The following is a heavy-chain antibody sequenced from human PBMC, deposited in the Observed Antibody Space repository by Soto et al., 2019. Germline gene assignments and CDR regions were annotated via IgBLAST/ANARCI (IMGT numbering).Heavy chain of an antibody. CDR2: IDPSDSYT. Sequence: GESLKISCKGSGYSFTSYWISWVRQMPGKGLEWMGRIDPSDSYTNYSPSFQGHVTISADKSISTAYLQWSSLKASDTAMYYCASRRIAARRDYYYGMDVWGQGTTVTVSS. CDR3: ASRRIAARRDYYYGMDV. J-gene: IGHJ6*02. V-gene: IGHV5-10-1*01. CDR1: GYSFTSYW. D-gene: IGHD6-6*01.